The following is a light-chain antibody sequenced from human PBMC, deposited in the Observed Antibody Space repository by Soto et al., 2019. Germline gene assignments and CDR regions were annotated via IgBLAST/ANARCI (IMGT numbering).Light chain of an antibody. Sequence: QLVLTQSPSASASLGASVKLTCTLSSGHSSYAIAWHQQQPEKGPRYLMNLNSDGSHNKGDGIPDRFSGSSSGAERYLTISSLQSEDESDYYCQTWVTGIYVFGTGTKLTVL. V-gene: IGLV4-69*01. CDR1: SGHSSYA. CDR3: QTWVTGIYV. CDR2: LNSDGSH. J-gene: IGLJ1*01.